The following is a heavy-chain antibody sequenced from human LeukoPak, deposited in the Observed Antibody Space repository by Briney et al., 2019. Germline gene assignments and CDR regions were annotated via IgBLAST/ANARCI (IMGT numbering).Heavy chain of an antibody. CDR2: IYYTGST. J-gene: IGHJ4*02. CDR1: GGSLGSYY. V-gene: IGHV4-59*08. D-gene: IGHD2-21*01. Sequence: SETLSLTCTASGGSLGSYYWTWFRQPPGKGLECIGYIYYTGSTNYNPSLRGRVTMFFDMSKNHTPLSLSTVSAADAAVYYYGRHRAYISPSPFDHWGQGTLVTVSS. CDR3: GRHRAYISPSPFDH.